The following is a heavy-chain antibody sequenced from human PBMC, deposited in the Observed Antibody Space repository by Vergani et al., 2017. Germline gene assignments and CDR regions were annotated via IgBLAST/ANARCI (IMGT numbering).Heavy chain of an antibody. CDR1: GGTFSSSA. V-gene: IGHV1-69*01. J-gene: IGHJ4*02. CDR2: IIPIFGTA. CDR3: ASQPTYCSSTSCYVDY. D-gene: IGHD2-2*01. Sequence: QVQLVQSGAEVKKPGSSVKVSCKASGGTFSSSAISWVRQAPGQGLEWMGGIIPIFGTANYAQKVQGRVRITAYESTSTAYMELSSLRSEDTAVYYCASQPTYCSSTSCYVDYWGQGTLVTVSS.